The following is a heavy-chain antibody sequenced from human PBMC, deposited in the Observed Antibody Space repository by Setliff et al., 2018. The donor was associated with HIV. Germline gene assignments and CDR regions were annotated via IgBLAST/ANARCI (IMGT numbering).Heavy chain of an antibody. D-gene: IGHD3-10*01. CDR2: IFPGDSDT. V-gene: IGHV5-51*01. Sequence: GESLKISCQGSGYSFTRYWIGWVRQMPGKGLEWMGIIFPGDSDTRFSPSFQGQVSLSVDKSATTAYLHWSSLKASDTAIYYCARRSVSHGNGFNLWGQGTMVTVSS. CDR3: ARRSVSHGNGFNL. CDR1: GYSFTRYW. J-gene: IGHJ3*01.